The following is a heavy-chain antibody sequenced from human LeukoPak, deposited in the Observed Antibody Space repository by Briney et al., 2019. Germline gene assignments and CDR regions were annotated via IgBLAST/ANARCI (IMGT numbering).Heavy chain of an antibody. Sequence: PGGSLRLSCAASGFTFSSYSMSWVRQAPGKGLEWVSYISSSSSTIYYADSVKGRFTISRDNAKNSLYLQMNSLRAEDTAVYYCARGPTWIRFDYWGQGTLVTVSS. CDR1: GFTFSSYS. J-gene: IGHJ4*02. CDR2: ISSSSSTI. V-gene: IGHV3-48*01. D-gene: IGHD5-18*01. CDR3: ARGPTWIRFDY.